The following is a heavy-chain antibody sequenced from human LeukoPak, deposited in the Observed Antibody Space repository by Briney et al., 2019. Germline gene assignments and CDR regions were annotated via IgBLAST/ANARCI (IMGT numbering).Heavy chain of an antibody. V-gene: IGHV3-48*03. CDR2: ITSSGSTI. CDR1: GFTFSSYE. J-gene: IGHJ4*02. CDR3: ARVRLRCVDY. D-gene: IGHD4-17*01. Sequence: GGSLRLSCAASGFTFSSYEMNWVRQAPGKGLEWVSYITSSGSTIYYADSVKGRFTISRDNAKNSLYLQMNSLRAEDTAVYYCARVRLRCVDYWGQRTLVTVSS.